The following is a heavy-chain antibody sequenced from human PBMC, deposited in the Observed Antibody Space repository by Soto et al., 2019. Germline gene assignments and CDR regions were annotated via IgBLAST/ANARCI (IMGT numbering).Heavy chain of an antibody. CDR2: IYYSGST. J-gene: IGHJ3*02. CDR1: GGSISSGDYY. CDR3: ARGIDSSGYYYGNDAFDI. V-gene: IGHV4-30-4*01. Sequence: QVQLQESGPGLVKPSQTLSLTCTVSGGSISSGDYYWSWIRQPPGKGLEWIGYIYYSGSTYYNPSLKSRVTISVDTSKNQFPLKLSSVTAADTAVYYCARGIDSSGYYYGNDAFDIWGQGTMVTVSS. D-gene: IGHD3-22*01.